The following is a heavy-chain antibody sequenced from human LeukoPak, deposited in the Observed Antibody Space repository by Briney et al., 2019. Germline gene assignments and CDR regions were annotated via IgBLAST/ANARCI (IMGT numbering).Heavy chain of an antibody. D-gene: IGHD2-15*01. J-gene: IGHJ4*02. CDR2: IWYDGSNK. CDR3: AREVCSGGSCSIDY. V-gene: IGHV3-33*01. Sequence: VRXAPGXXXEXGAVIWYDGSNKYYAESVKGGFTISRDNSKSTLYLQMNSLRAEDTAVYYCAREVCSGGSCSIDYWGQGTLVTVSS.